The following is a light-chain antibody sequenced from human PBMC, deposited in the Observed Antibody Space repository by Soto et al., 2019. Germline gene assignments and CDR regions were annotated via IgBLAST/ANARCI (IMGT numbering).Light chain of an antibody. CDR2: DAS. J-gene: IGKJ5*01. V-gene: IGKV3-11*01. CDR3: QQRSNWPPIT. CDR1: QSVSSY. Sequence: EIVLTQSPVTLSLSAGGRATLSCRASQSVSSYLAWYQQKPGQAPRLLIFDASNRATGVPARFSGSGSGTDFTLTISSLEPEDFAVYYCQQRSNWPPITFGQGTRLEIK.